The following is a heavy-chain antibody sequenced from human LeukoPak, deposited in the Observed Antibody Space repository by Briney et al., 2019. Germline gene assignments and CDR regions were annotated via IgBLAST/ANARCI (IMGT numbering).Heavy chain of an antibody. CDR1: VGSISSNIYY. CDR3: ARNRYYYGSGNYGVPNWFDP. D-gene: IGHD3-10*01. V-gene: IGHV4-39*02. J-gene: IGHJ5*02. Sequence: AETLSLTCTVSVGSISSNIYYWGWIRQSPVKGLKSIGSINYSGSTYYNPSLKSRVTIAVATPKNHLSLKLSSVTAAATGMYYCARNRYYYGSGNYGVPNWFDPWGQGTLVTVSS. CDR2: INYSGST.